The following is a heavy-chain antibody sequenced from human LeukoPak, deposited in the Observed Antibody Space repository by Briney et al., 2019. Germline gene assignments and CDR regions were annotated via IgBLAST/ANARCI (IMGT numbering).Heavy chain of an antibody. CDR3: ARTSDYYNYYFDY. CDR1: GYRFTDYY. Sequence: ASVKVSCKASGYRFTDYYVLWVRQAPGQGLEWMAWINPNGGTTNYAQKFQGRVTMIRDTSISTAYMELSNLRSDDTAVYYCARTSDYYNYYFDYWGQGTPVTVSS. CDR2: INPNGGTT. J-gene: IGHJ4*02. V-gene: IGHV1-2*02. D-gene: IGHD4-11*01.